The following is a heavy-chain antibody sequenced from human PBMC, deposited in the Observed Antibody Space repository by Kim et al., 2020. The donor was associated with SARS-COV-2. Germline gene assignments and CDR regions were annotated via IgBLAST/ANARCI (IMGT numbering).Heavy chain of an antibody. V-gene: IGHV4-31*03. CDR3: ARDPQLPRWGGFDP. J-gene: IGHJ5*02. D-gene: IGHD2-2*01. CDR1: GGSISSGGYY. Sequence: SETLSLTCTVSGGSISSGGYYWSWIHQHPGKGLEWIGYIYYSGSTYYNPSLKSRVTISVDTSKNQFSLKLSSVTAADTAVYYCARDPQLPRWGGFDPWGQGTLVTVSS. CDR2: IYYSGST.